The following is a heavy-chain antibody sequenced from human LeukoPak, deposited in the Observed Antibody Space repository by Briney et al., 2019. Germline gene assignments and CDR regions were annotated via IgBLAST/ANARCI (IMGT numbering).Heavy chain of an antibody. D-gene: IGHD6-13*01. J-gene: IGHJ4*02. CDR1: GFTFSSYW. Sequence: RPGGSLRLSCAASGFTFSSYWMNWVRQAPGKGLEWVSAISGSSGNTYYADSVKGRFTISRDNSKNTLYLQMNSLRAEDTAIYYCAKPARVGAVDYWGQGTLVTVSS. V-gene: IGHV3-23*01. CDR2: ISGSSGNT. CDR3: AKPARVGAVDY.